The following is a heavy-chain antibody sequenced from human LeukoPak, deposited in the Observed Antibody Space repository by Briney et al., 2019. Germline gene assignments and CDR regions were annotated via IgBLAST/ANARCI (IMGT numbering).Heavy chain of an antibody. Sequence: PGGSLRLSCAASGFTFSTYNMNWVRQPPGKGLEWVSSISSTSSSYRYYADSVRGRFTISRDNAKNSLYLQMNSLRAEDTAVYYCAREHSGYDFPGRDYYYMDVWGKGTTVTISS. V-gene: IGHV3-21*01. CDR2: ISSTSSSYR. CDR1: GFTFSTYN. CDR3: AREHSGYDFPGRDYYYMDV. J-gene: IGHJ6*03. D-gene: IGHD5-12*01.